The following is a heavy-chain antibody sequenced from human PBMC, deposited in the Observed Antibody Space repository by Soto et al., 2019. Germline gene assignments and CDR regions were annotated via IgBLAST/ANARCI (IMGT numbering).Heavy chain of an antibody. J-gene: IGHJ5*02. CDR2: IYYSGST. Sequence: SETLSLTCTVSGGSISSYYWSWIRQPPGKGLEWIGYIYYSGSTNYNPSLKSRVTISVDTSKNQFSLKLSSVTAADTAVYYCARDSSIPHSSGGPFDPWGQGTLVTVSS. CDR1: GGSISSYY. V-gene: IGHV4-59*01. D-gene: IGHD6-19*01. CDR3: ARDSSIPHSSGGPFDP.